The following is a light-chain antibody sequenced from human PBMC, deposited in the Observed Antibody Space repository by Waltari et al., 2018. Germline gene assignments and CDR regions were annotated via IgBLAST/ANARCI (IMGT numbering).Light chain of an antibody. J-gene: IGLJ3*02. V-gene: IGLV4-60*03. CDR3: ETWDSRTLGV. CDR1: SVYSSYI. Sequence: QPVLTQSSSASASLGSSVKLPCTLRSVYSSYIIAWHLQQPGKAPRYLMKVEGSGTYNKGTGVSDRFSGSSSGADRYLTISNLQSEDEADYYCETWDSRTLGVFGGGTKLTVL. CDR2: VEGSGTY.